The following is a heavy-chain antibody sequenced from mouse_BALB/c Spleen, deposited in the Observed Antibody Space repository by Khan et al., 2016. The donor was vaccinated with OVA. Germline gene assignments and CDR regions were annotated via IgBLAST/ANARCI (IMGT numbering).Heavy chain of an antibody. J-gene: IGHJ2*01. D-gene: IGHD1-1*01. CDR1: GYSITSGYA. Sequence: EVQLQESGPGLVKPSQSLSLTCTVTGYSITSGYAWNWIRQFPGNKLEWMGYISYSGVTSYTPSLKSRISITRDTSKNPFFLQLNSVTTEDTATYDCARGNYYGYYFDYWGQGTTLTVSS. CDR3: ARGNYYGYYFDY. V-gene: IGHV3-2*02. CDR2: ISYSGVT.